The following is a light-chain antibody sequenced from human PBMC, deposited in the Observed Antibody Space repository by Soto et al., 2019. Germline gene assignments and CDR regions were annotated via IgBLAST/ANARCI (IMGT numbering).Light chain of an antibody. J-gene: IGKJ2*01. V-gene: IGKV4-1*01. CDR3: QQYYSTHT. CDR2: WAS. Sequence: DIVVTQSQDSLAVSLGERATINCKSSQSVLFSSNNKNYLAWYQQKPGQPPKLLIYWASTRQSGVPDRFSGSGSGTDFTLTISSLQAEDVAVYYCQQYYSTHTFGQGTKLEIK. CDR1: QSVLFSSNNKNY.